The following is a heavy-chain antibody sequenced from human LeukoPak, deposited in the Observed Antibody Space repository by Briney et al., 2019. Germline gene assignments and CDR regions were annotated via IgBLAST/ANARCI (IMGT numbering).Heavy chain of an antibody. CDR1: GGSISSYY. D-gene: IGHD3-3*01. V-gene: IGHV4-59*12. J-gene: IGHJ3*02. Sequence: SETLSLTCTVSGGSISSYYWSWIRQPPGKGLEWLGYIYYSGSTNYNPSLKSRVTISVDTSKNQFSLKLSSVTAADTAVYYCARDPDDFWTGYAFDIWGQGTMVTVSS. CDR2: IYYSGST. CDR3: ARDPDDFWTGYAFDI.